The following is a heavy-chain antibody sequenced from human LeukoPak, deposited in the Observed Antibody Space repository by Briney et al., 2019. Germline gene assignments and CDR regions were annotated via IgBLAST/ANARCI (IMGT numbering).Heavy chain of an antibody. Sequence: SVKVSCKASGFTFAKSAVQWVRQARGQRPEWIGWIVIANGNTNYAQKFQERLTITRDMSTSTAYMELSSLRSEDTAVYYCAAEDDFLTGYYDFDYWGQGTVVTVSS. D-gene: IGHD3-9*01. CDR2: IVIANGNT. V-gene: IGHV1-58*01. CDR1: GFTFAKSA. CDR3: AAEDDFLTGYYDFDY. J-gene: IGHJ4*02.